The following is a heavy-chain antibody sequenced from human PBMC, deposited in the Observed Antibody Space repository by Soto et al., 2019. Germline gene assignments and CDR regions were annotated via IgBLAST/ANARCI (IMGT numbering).Heavy chain of an antibody. D-gene: IGHD3-9*01. J-gene: IGHJ3*02. Sequence: AETLSLTCVVSGGSFSTYHYNWIRQSPGKGLEWIGEINHSGNNNYSPSLKSRVTMSLDTSKNQFSLKLTSVTAADTAVYYCARGGSNDWQVAFDIWGQGTMVTVSS. CDR1: GGSFSTYH. CDR2: INHSGNN. V-gene: IGHV4-34*01. CDR3: ARGGSNDWQVAFDI.